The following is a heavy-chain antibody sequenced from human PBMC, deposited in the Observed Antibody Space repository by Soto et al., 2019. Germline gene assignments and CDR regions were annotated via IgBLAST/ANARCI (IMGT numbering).Heavy chain of an antibody. CDR3: ARAGGSCSGGSCTHYYFYGMDV. V-gene: IGHV3-74*01. Sequence: EVQLVESGGGLVQPGGSLRVSCEASGFTFSRFWMHWVRQAPGMGLVWVSRINSDGSSTNYADSVKGRFTISRDNAKNTLYLQMNSLRAEDTAVYYCARAGGSCSGGSCTHYYFYGMDVWGQGTAVTVSS. CDR1: GFTFSRFW. CDR2: INSDGSST. J-gene: IGHJ6*02. D-gene: IGHD2-15*01.